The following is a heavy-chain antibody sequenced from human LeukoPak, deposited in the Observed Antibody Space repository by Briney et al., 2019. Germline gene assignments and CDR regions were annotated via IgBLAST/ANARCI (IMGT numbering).Heavy chain of an antibody. CDR3: ARVRGGYSYGPFDY. CDR1: GGSNSSYY. V-gene: IGHV4-59*01. J-gene: IGHJ4*02. D-gene: IGHD5-18*01. Sequence: PSETLSLTCTVSGGSNSSYYWSWIRQPPGKGLEWIGYIYYSGSTNYNPSLKSRVTISVDTSKNQFSLNLSSVTAADTAVYYCARVRGGYSYGPFDYWGQGTLVTVSS. CDR2: IYYSGST.